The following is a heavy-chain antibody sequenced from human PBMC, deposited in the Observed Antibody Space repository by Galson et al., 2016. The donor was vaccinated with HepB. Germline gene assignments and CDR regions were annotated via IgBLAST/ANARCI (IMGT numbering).Heavy chain of an antibody. V-gene: IGHV3-48*02. CDR1: GFTFSSYS. CDR3: ARRRFLGGFDP. Sequence: SLRLSCAASGFTFSSYSMNWVRQAPGKGLEWVSYISSSSTIYYADSVKGRFTTSRDNAKNSLYLQMNSLRDEDTAVYYCARRRFLGGFDPWGQGTLVTVSS. D-gene: IGHD3-3*01. CDR2: ISSSSTI. J-gene: IGHJ5*02.